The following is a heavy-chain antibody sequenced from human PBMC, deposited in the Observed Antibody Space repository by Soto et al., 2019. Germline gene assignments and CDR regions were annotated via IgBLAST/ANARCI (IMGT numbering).Heavy chain of an antibody. J-gene: IGHJ5*02. CDR1: GGSISSYY. CDR3: ARDRVAGTVTWFDP. CDR2: IYYSGST. V-gene: IGHV4-59*01. Sequence: QVQLQESGPGLVKPSETLSLTCTVSGGSISSYYWSWIRQPPGKGLEWIGYIYYSGSTNYNPSLKSRVTISVDTSKNQFSLKLSSVTAADTAVYYCARDRVAGTVTWFDPWGQGTLVTVSS. D-gene: IGHD6-19*01.